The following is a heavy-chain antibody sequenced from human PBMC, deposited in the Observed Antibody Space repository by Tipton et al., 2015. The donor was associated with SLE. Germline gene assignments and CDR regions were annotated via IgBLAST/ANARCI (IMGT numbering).Heavy chain of an antibody. J-gene: IGHJ2*01. V-gene: IGHV4-34*01. CDR3: VRGQEDWYFDV. CDR2: IDDSGNT. CDR1: GGSFSGFY. Sequence: TLSLTCAVYGGSFSGFYWNWIRQPPGKGLEWIGEIDDSGNTNYYPPLKSRVTISVDTSKNQFSLTLSSVTAADTAVYFCVRGQEDWYFDVWGRGTLVTVSS.